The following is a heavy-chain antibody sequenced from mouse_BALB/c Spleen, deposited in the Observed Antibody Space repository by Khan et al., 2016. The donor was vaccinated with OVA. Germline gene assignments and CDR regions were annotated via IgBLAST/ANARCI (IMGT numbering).Heavy chain of an antibody. V-gene: IGHV1-4*01. D-gene: IGHD2-14*01. J-gene: IGHJ3*01. CDR3: VREGAYHRNDGWFAY. CDR2: INPSNDYT. CDR1: GYTFTSYM. Sequence: QVQLQQSGAELARSGASVKMSCKASGYTFTSYMIHWIKKRPGQGLEWIGYINPSNDYTNYNQKFKDKATLTTDKSSTTAYLRLSSLTPDDAAVYNCVREGAYHRNDGWFAYWGQGTLVTVSA.